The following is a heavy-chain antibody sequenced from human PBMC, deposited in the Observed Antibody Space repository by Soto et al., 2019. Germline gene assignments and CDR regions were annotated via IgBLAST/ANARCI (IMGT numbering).Heavy chain of an antibody. V-gene: IGHV1-2*02. CDR2: INPNGGVT. CDR3: ARESGGATATLDYYYFYMDV. J-gene: IGHJ6*03. D-gene: IGHD5-12*01. Sequence: QVQLVQSGAEVRKPGASVTVSCRSSGDSFNDYYIHWVRQAPGQGFEWMGWINPNGGVTKYAQKLKGRVSMTRDTYIRTVYMQLSRLRSDDTAVYYCARESGGATATLDYYYFYMDVWGTGTTVTVSS. CDR1: GDSFNDYY.